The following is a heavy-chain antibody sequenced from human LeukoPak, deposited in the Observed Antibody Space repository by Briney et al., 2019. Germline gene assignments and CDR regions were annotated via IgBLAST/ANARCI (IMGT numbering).Heavy chain of an antibody. V-gene: IGHV1-18*01. Sequence: GASVKVSCKASGFIFTSYGISWVRQAPGQGLEWMGWISAYNGNTEYEQRFQGRATVTTDTSTNTAYMDLRSLRSDDTAVYYCTRAGDALDFWGQGTMVTVSS. CDR1: GFIFTSYG. CDR3: TRAGDALDF. CDR2: ISAYNGNT. J-gene: IGHJ3*01.